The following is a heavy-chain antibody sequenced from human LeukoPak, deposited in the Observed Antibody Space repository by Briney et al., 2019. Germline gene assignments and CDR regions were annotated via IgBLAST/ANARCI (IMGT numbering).Heavy chain of an antibody. CDR3: ARSLPPYYDSSGYYFPYYFDY. CDR1: GYTFTSYG. D-gene: IGHD3-22*01. V-gene: IGHV1-18*01. J-gene: IGHJ4*02. CDR2: ISPYNDNT. Sequence: ASVKVSCKASGYTFTSYGISWVRQAPGQGLEWMGWISPYNDNTHYTQKFQGRVTMTRDTSTSTVYMELSSLRSEDTAVYYCARSLPPYYDSSGYYFPYYFDYWGQGTLVTVSS.